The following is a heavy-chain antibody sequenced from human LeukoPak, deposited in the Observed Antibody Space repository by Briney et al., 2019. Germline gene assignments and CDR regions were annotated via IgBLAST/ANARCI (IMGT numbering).Heavy chain of an antibody. D-gene: IGHD2-2*01. CDR2: IRYDGSNK. J-gene: IGHJ5*02. CDR1: GFTFSSYG. V-gene: IGHV3-30*02. Sequence: QPGGSLRLSCAASGFTFSSYGMHWVRQAPGKGLEWVAFIRYDGSNKYYADSVKGRFTISRDNSKNTLYLQMNSLRAEDTAVYYCANPAVPAAIVSAAWGQGTLVTVSS. CDR3: ANPAVPAAIVSAA.